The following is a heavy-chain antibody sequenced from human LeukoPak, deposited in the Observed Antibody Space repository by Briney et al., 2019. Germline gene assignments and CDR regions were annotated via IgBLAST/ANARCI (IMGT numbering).Heavy chain of an antibody. V-gene: IGHV3-48*01. Sequence: GGSLRLSCAASGFTFSSYSMNWVRQAPGKGLEWVSYISSSSSTIYYADSVKGRFTISRDNAENSLYLQMNSLRAEDTAVYYCASGYSGYQIQGIDYWGQGTLVTVSS. D-gene: IGHD5-12*01. CDR2: ISSSSSTI. CDR1: GFTFSSYS. CDR3: ASGYSGYQIQGIDY. J-gene: IGHJ4*02.